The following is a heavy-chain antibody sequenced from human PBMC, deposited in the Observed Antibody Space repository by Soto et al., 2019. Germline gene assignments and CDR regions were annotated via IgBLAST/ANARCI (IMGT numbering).Heavy chain of an antibody. CDR2: IYYSGST. CDR3: ARLSIAVTFTTLMPAFDI. V-gene: IGHV4-59*08. D-gene: IGHD6-19*01. CDR1: GGSISSYY. J-gene: IGHJ3*02. Sequence: PSETLSLTCTVSGGSISSYYWSWIRQPPGKGLEWIGYIYYSGSTNYNPSLKSRVTISVDTSKNQFSLKLSSVTAADTAVYYCARLSIAVTFTTLMPAFDIWGQGTMVTVSS.